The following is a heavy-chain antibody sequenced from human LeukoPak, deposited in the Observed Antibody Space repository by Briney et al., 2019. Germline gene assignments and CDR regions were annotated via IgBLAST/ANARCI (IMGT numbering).Heavy chain of an antibody. J-gene: IGHJ6*02. CDR1: GFTLSSYW. V-gene: IGHV3-7*05. CDR2: IKHDRSEK. CDR3: ASTTISPVGATDV. D-gene: IGHD2/OR15-2a*01. Sequence: GGSLRLSCAASGFTLSSYWMSWVRQAPGKGREWVAKIKHDRSEKSYVASLNGPFPISKASPHNSLYLQVNSLRAEYTSVYYCASTTISPVGATDVWGHRTTVTVSS.